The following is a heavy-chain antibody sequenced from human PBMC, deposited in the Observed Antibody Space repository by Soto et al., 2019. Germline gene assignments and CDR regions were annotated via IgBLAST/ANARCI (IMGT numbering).Heavy chain of an antibody. CDR2: IYYSGST. J-gene: IGHJ6*03. D-gene: IGHD6-13*01. V-gene: IGHV4-59*08. CDR1: GGSISSYY. CDR3: ARTLQGSSSGLDYYYYYYYMGV. Sequence: PSETLSLTCTVSGGSISSYYWSWIRQPPGKGLEWIGYIYYSGSTNYNPSLKSRVTISVDTSKNQFSLKLSSVTAADTAVYYCARTLQGSSSGLDYYYYYYYMGVWGKGTTVTVSS.